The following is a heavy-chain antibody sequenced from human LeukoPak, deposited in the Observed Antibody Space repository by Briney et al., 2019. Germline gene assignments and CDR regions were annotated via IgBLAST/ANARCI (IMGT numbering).Heavy chain of an antibody. J-gene: IGHJ4*02. Sequence: GASVKVFCKASGYTLTSYVISWVGQAPGQGLEWMGWISAYNGNTNYAQKLQGRVTMTTDTSTSTAYMELGSLRSDDTAVYYCARGKPYSNYFDYWGQGTLVTVSS. V-gene: IGHV1-18*01. CDR2: ISAYNGNT. CDR3: ARGKPYSNYFDY. D-gene: IGHD6-13*01. CDR1: GYTLTSYV.